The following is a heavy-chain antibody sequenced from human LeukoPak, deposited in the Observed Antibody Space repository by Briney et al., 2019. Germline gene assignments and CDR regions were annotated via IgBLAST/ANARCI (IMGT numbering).Heavy chain of an antibody. D-gene: IGHD2-2*01. J-gene: IGHJ3*02. V-gene: IGHV3-20*01. CDR3: ARDHAPASDAFDI. CDR2: INWNGGST. CDR1: GFTFDDYG. Sequence: GGSLRLPCAASGFTFDDYGMSWVRQAPGKGLEWVSGINWNGGSTGYADSVKGRFTISRDNAKNSLYLQMNSLRAEDTALYHCARDHAPASDAFDIWGQGTMVTVSS.